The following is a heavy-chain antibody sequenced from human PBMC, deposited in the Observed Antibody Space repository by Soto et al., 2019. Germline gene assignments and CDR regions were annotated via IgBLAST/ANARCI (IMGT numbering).Heavy chain of an antibody. J-gene: IGHJ5*02. Sequence: GASLKVSCKASGYTFTSYGISWVQQAPGQGLEWMGWISAYNGNTNYAQKLQGRVTMTTDTSTSTAYMELRSLGSDDTAVYYCARDQAGGRFEPWGQGTLVTVSS. CDR3: ARDQAGGRFEP. CDR1: GYTFTSYG. D-gene: IGHD1-26*01. V-gene: IGHV1-18*04. CDR2: ISAYNGNT.